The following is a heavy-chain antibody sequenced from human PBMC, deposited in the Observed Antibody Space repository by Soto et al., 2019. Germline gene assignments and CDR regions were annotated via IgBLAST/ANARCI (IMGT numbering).Heavy chain of an antibody. CDR1: GYSFTSYW. V-gene: IGHV5-10-1*01. CDR2: IDPSDSYT. J-gene: IGHJ6*02. CDR3: ASGNSGSYGGYYYYGMDV. Sequence: GESLKISCKGSGYSFTSYWISWVRQMPGNGLEWMGRIDPSDSYTNYSPSFQGHVTISADKTISTAYLQWSSLKASDTAMYYCASGNSGSYGGYYYYGMDVWGQGTTVTVSS. D-gene: IGHD1-26*01.